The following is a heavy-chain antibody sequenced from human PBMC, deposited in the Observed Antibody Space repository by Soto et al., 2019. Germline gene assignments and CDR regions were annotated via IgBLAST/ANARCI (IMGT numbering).Heavy chain of an antibody. J-gene: IGHJ4*02. CDR2: ISSSSSTI. CDR1: GFTFSSYS. CDR3: ARAAVAGPYNYFGY. D-gene: IGHD6-19*01. V-gene: IGHV3-48*02. Sequence: EVQLVESGGGLVQPGGSLRLSCAASGFTFSSYSMNWVRQAPGKGLEWVSDISSSSSTIYYADSVKGRFTISRDNAKNSPYLHMSSLTDEGTAVYFCARAAVAGPYNYFGYWGPGTLVTVSS.